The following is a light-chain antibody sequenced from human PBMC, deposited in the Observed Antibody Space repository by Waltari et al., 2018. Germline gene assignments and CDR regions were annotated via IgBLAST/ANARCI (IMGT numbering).Light chain of an antibody. Sequence: EIVLTQSPATLSLSPGERATLSCRARQSVSSYIAWYQQKPGQAPRLLLYDASNRATGIPARFSGSESGTDFTLTISSLEPEDFAVYYCQQRSNWPITFGQGTRLEIK. CDR3: QQRSNWPIT. J-gene: IGKJ5*01. V-gene: IGKV3-11*01. CDR1: QSVSSY. CDR2: DAS.